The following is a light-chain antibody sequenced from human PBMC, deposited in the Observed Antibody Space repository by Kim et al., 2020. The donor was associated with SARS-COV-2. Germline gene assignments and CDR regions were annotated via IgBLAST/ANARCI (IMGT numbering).Light chain of an antibody. V-gene: IGLV3-25*03. CDR2: KDN. Sequence: VYPGQPARITCSGDTLPEKQTYWYQQKSGQAPLLVIYKDNERPSGIPGRFSGSSSGTTVTLTISGVQAEDDADYYCQSADGSGTYVFGTGTKVTVL. CDR1: TLPEKQ. J-gene: IGLJ1*01. CDR3: QSADGSGTYV.